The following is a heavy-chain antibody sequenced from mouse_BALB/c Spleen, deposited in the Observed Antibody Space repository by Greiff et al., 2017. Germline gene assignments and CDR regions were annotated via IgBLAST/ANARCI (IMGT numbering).Heavy chain of an antibody. J-gene: IGHJ2*01. CDR2: ISSGSSTI. CDR3: ARFSYYQYYFDY. CDR1: GFTFSSFG. V-gene: IGHV5-17*02. Sequence: EVMLVESGGGLVQPGGSRKLSCAASGFTFSSFGMHWVRQAPEKGLEWVAYISSGSSTIYYADTVKGRFTISRDNPKNTLFLQMTSLRSEDTAMYYCARFSYYQYYFDYWGQGTTLTVSS. D-gene: IGHD2-12*01.